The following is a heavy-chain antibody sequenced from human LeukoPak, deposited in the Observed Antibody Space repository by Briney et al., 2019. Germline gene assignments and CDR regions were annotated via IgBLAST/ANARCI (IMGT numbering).Heavy chain of an antibody. V-gene: IGHV1-2*02. J-gene: IGHJ4*02. CDR1: GYTFTAYY. D-gene: IGHD3-3*01. CDR3: ARDWSVGIRDDY. Sequence: ASVKVSCKASGYTFTAYYMHWVRQAPGQGLEWMGWIYPNSGGINYARKFRGRVTMTRDTSISTAYLELSRLKSDNTAVYYCARDWSVGIRDDYWGQGTLVTVSS. CDR2: IYPNSGGI.